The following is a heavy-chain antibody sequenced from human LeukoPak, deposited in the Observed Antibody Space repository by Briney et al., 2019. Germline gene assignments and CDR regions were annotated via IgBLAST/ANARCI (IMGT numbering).Heavy chain of an antibody. CDR1: GYTFTDYY. V-gene: IGHV1-2*02. CDR3: ARVNSAYENSDYYYVG. D-gene: IGHD3-22*01. Sequence: ASVKVSCKASGYTFTDYYMHWVRQAPGQGLEWMGWINPISGGTNSAQRFQGRVTMTRGTSITTAHMELSRLRSDDTAVYYCARVNSAYENSDYYYVGWGQGTLVTVSS. J-gene: IGHJ4*02. CDR2: INPISGGT.